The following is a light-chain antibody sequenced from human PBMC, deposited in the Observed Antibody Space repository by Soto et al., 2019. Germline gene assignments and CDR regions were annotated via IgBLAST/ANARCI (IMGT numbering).Light chain of an antibody. CDR3: QQYGSSPLT. V-gene: IGKV3-20*01. CDR2: DAS. Sequence: EIVLTQSPGTLSLSPGERATLSFSSSQSVSSSYLAWYQQKPGQAPRLLIYDASSRATDIPDRFSGSGSGTDFTLTISRLEPEDFAVYYCQQYGSSPLTFGRGTKVDIK. J-gene: IGKJ4*01. CDR1: QSVSSSY.